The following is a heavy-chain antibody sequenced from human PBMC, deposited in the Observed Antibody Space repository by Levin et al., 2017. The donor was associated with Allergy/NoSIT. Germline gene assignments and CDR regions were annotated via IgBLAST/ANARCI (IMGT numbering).Heavy chain of an antibody. D-gene: IGHD6-13*01. V-gene: IGHV2-5*02. CDR3: GSWRKGNYFDY. Sequence: ESGPTLVKPTQTLTLTCTFSGFSLSTSGVGVGWIRQPPGKALEWLALIYWDDDKRYSPSLKSRLTITKDTSKNQVVLTMTNMDPVDTATYYCGSWRKGNYFDYWGQGTLVTVSS. CDR1: GFSLSTSGVG. CDR2: IYWDDDK. J-gene: IGHJ4*02.